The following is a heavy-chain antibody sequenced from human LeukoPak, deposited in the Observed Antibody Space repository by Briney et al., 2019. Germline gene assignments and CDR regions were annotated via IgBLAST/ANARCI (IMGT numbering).Heavy chain of an antibody. CDR3: ARGYGSKDY. CDR1: GFTFSTYS. J-gene: IGHJ4*02. Sequence: PGGSLRLSCAASGFTFSTYSMNWVRQAPGKGLEWVANIRQDGSEKHYVDSVKGRFTISRDNAENSLYLQMNSLRAEDTAVYYCARGYGSKDYWGQGTPVTVSS. V-gene: IGHV3-7*03. CDR2: IRQDGSEK. D-gene: IGHD5-18*01.